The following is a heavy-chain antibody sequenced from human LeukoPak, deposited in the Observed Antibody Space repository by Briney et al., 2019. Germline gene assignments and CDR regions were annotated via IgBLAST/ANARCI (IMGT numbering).Heavy chain of an antibody. D-gene: IGHD3-10*01. CDR2: IYYSGST. V-gene: IGHV4-59*08. J-gene: IGHJ5*02. CDR1: GGSISSHY. Sequence: PSETLSLTCTVSGGSISSHYWSWIRQPPGKGLEWIGYIYYSGSTNYNPSLKSRVTISVDTSKNQSSLKLSSVTAADTAVYYCARHLSNYGSGSFSFDPWGQGTLVTVSS. CDR3: ARHLSNYGSGSFSFDP.